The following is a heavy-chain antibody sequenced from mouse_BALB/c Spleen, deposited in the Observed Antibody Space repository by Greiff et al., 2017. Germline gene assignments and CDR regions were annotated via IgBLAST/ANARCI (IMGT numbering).Heavy chain of an antibody. CDR1: GYSITSDYA. CDR2: ISYSGST. CDR3: ARRVSLYAMDY. Sequence: EVQLVESGPGLVKPSQSLSLTCTVTGYSITSDYAWNWIRQFPGNQLEWMGYISYSGSTSYNPSLKSRISITRDTSKNQFFLQLNSVTTEDTATYYCARRVSLYAMDYWGQGTSVTVSS. J-gene: IGHJ4*01. V-gene: IGHV3-2*02.